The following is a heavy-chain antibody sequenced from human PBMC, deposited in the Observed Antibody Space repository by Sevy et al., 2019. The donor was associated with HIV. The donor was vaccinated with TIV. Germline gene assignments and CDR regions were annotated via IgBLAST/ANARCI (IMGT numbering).Heavy chain of an antibody. CDR2: ISGSGYAT. CDR3: AKDRVTVFGVVVTFDS. J-gene: IGHJ4*02. Sequence: GGSLRLSCAASGFTFDSYAMHWVRQVAGKGLEWVSTISGSGYATYYADSVKGRFIISRDTSRNTLYLQMNSLRVEDSAVYFCAKDRVTVFGVVVTFDSWGQGTLVTFSS. CDR1: GFTFDSYA. D-gene: IGHD3-3*01. V-gene: IGHV3-23*01.